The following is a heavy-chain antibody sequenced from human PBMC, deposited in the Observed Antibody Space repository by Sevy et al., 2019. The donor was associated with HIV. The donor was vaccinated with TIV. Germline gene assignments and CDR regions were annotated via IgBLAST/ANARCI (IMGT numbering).Heavy chain of an antibody. Sequence: GGSLRLSCAASGFTFSSYAMSWVRQAPGKGLEWVSAISGSGGSTYYADSVKGRFTISRDNSNNTLYLQMNSLRAEDTAVYYCAKAGTTVTTGGYYFDYWGQGTLVTVSS. CDR2: ISGSGGST. CDR1: GFTFSSYA. V-gene: IGHV3-23*01. J-gene: IGHJ4*02. D-gene: IGHD4-17*01. CDR3: AKAGTTVTTGGYYFDY.